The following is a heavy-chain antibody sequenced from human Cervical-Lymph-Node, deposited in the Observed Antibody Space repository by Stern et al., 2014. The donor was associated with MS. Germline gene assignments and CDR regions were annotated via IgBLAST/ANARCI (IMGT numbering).Heavy chain of an antibody. V-gene: IGHV4-4*02. J-gene: IGHJ5*02. CDR2: IYHGGST. CDR3: ARLEVGWFDP. CDR1: GGSISSSNW. Sequence: QVQLVESGPGLVKPSGTLSLTCAVSGGSISSSNWWSWVRQSPGKGLEWMGEIYHGGSTNYSPSLKSRVSMSVDKSKNQFSLKLSSLTAADTAVYYCARLEVGWFDPWGQGTLVTVSS.